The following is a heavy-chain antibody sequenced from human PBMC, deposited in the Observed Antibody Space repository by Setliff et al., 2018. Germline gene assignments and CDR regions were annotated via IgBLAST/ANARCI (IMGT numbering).Heavy chain of an antibody. CDR1: GGSISSSSYY. CDR3: ASTTYGYSYDY. D-gene: IGHD5-18*01. V-gene: IGHV4-39*07. Sequence: NPSETLSLTCTVSGGSISSSSYYWVWIRQPPGKGLEWIGNIFYSGSTYYNPSLKSRVTISIDTSKNQFSLKLSSATAADTAVYFCASTTYGYSYDYWGQGTLGTVSS. J-gene: IGHJ4*02. CDR2: IFYSGST.